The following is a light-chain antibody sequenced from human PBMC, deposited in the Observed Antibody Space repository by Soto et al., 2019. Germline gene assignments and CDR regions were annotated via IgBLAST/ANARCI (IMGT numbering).Light chain of an antibody. J-gene: IGKJ5*01. CDR1: QSVSDY. V-gene: IGKV3-20*01. Sequence: EVGLTQSPAILSLSTGDRATLSCRADQSVSDYLAWYQQKPGQPPRLLFFDASSRASGVPHRFSAGGSGTDFTLTISRLEPEDFVVYYCQQSASSPIPFGQGTRLEIK. CDR3: QQSASSPIP. CDR2: DAS.